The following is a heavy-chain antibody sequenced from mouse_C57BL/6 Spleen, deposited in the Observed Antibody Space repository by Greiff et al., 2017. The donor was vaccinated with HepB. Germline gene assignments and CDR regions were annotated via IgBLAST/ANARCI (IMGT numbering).Heavy chain of an antibody. D-gene: IGHD1-1*01. V-gene: IGHV14-4*01. CDR3: TTSPVYYYGSSAFAY. J-gene: IGHJ3*01. CDR2: IDPENGDT. Sequence: VQLQQSGAELVRPGASVKLSCTASGFNIKDDYMHWVKQRPEQGLEWIGWIDPENGDTEYASKFQGKATITADTSSNTAYLQLSSLTSEDTADYYCTTSPVYYYGSSAFAYWGQGTLVTVSA. CDR1: GFNIKDDY.